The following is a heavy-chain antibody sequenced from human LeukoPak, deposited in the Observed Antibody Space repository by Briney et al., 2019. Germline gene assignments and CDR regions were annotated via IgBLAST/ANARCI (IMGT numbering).Heavy chain of an antibody. J-gene: IGHJ5*02. CDR3: ASTGWQWRGWFDP. CDR1: GGSVRNYY. CDR2: VYSSGTS. D-gene: IGHD6-19*01. Sequence: SETLSLTCTVSGGSVRNYYWSWIRQPAGEALEWIGRVYSSGTSDYNPSLKSRVTLSVDTSKNQFSLKLSSVTAADTAVYYCASTGWQWRGWFDPWGQGTLVTVSS. V-gene: IGHV4-4*07.